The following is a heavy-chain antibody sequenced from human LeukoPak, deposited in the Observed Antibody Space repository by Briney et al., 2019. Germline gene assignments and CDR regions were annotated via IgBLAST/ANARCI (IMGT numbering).Heavy chain of an antibody. Sequence: GGSLRLSCAASGFTFRTYEMNWVRQAPGKGLEWVSYISSVGSTRYYADSVRGRFTISRGNAKNSLFLQMNSLRAEDTAVYYCARGGDSTGYYSDYWGQGTLVTVSS. CDR3: ARGGDSTGYYSDY. J-gene: IGHJ4*02. D-gene: IGHD3-22*01. CDR2: ISSVGSTR. CDR1: GFTFRTYE. V-gene: IGHV3-48*03.